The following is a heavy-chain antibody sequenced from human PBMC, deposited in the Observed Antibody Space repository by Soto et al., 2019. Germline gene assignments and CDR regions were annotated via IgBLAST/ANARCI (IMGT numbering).Heavy chain of an antibody. V-gene: IGHV5-51*01. CDR2: IYPGDSDT. CDR1: GYSFTSYW. CDR3: ARKLGSSNGALDV. Sequence: GESLKISCEGSGYSFTSYWIGWVRQMPGKGLEWMGIIYPGDSDTKYSPSLQGQGTISVDKSISTAYLQWSSLKASDTAMFFCARKLGSSNGALDVWGQGTMVTVSS. D-gene: IGHD1-7*01. J-gene: IGHJ3*01.